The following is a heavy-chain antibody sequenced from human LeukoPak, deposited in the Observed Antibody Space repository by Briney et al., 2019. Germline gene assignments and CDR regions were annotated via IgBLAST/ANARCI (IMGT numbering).Heavy chain of an antibody. CDR3: ARDQSDRINYYDSSGSRTYYYYYYMDV. J-gene: IGHJ6*03. CDR2: ISSSCSTI. Sequence: GGSLRLSCAASGFTFSDYYMSWIRQAPGKGLEWVSYISSSCSTIYYADSVKGRFTISRDNAKNSLYLQMNSLRAEDTAVYYCARDQSDRINYYDSSGSRTYYYYYYMDVWGKGTTVTISS. CDR1: GFTFSDYY. D-gene: IGHD3-22*01. V-gene: IGHV3-11*01.